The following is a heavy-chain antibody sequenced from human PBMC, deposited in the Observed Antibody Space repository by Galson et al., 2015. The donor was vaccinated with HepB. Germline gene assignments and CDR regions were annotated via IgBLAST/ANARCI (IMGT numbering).Heavy chain of an antibody. V-gene: IGHV3-23*01. CDR3: AKGTRPIWSGYSAAFDV. J-gene: IGHJ3*01. D-gene: IGHD3-3*01. CDR2: IRGSGDST. Sequence: SLRLSCAASGFTFSTYAMSWVRQAPGKGLEWVSTIRGSGDSTYYADSVKGRFAISRDNSKNTLYLHMNSLRAEDTAVYYCAKGTRPIWSGYSAAFDVWGQGTMVTVSS. CDR1: GFTFSTYA.